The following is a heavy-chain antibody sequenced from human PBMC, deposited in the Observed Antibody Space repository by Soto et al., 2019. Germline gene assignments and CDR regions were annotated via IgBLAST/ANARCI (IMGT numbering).Heavy chain of an antibody. V-gene: IGHV4-34*01. CDR1: GGSLRGHY. D-gene: IGHD1-26*01. CDR2: INHSGFT. Sequence: NPSETLSLTCAVSGGSLRGHYWSWIRQSPEKGLEWIGEINHSGFTNYNPTLKSRVTISRDASKNQFSLRLSSMTAADSAVYFCAREAVKLGATLFDSWGQGTLVTVSS. J-gene: IGHJ4*02. CDR3: AREAVKLGATLFDS.